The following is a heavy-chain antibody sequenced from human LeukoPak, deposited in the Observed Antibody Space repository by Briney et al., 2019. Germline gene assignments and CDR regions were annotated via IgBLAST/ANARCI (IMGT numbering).Heavy chain of an antibody. D-gene: IGHD4-23*01. J-gene: IGHJ5*01. CDR2: IYAGGNT. V-gene: IGHV3-53*01. Sequence: GGSLRLSCAASGFSVGTNYMTRVRQAPGKGLEWVSMIYAGGNTYYRDSVKGRFTISRDSSKNTVFLHMSGLRDDDTAVYYCVGGHDLEFEFWGQGTLVIVSS. CDR3: VGGHDLEFEF. CDR1: GFSVGTNY.